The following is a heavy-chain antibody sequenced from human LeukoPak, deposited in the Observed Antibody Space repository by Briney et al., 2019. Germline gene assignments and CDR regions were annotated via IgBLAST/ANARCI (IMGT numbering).Heavy chain of an antibody. V-gene: IGHV3-23*01. CDR3: AKAPRWGIVVVPAAMGGGYYMDV. D-gene: IGHD2-2*01. J-gene: IGHJ6*03. CDR1: GFPFSSYA. CDR2: ISGSGGST. Sequence: PGGPLRLSCAASGFPFSSYAMSGVRQAPGKGLEWVSAISGSGGSTYYADSVKGRFTISRDNSKNTLYLQMNSLRAEDTAVYYCAKAPRWGIVVVPAAMGGGYYMDVWGKGTTVTVSS.